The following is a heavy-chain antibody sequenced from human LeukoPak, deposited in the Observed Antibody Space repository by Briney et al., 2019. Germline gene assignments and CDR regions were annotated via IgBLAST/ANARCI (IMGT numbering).Heavy chain of an antibody. V-gene: IGHV1-18*01. CDR2: ISAYNGNT. Sequence: EASVNVSCKASGYTFTSYGIRWVRQAPGQGLEWMGWISAYNGNTNYAQKLQGRVTMTTDTSTSTAYMEMRSLRSDDTAVYYCARDQFYCSSTSCYLTTGYYYYGMDVWGQGTTVTVSS. CDR1: GYTFTSYG. J-gene: IGHJ6*02. CDR3: ARDQFYCSSTSCYLTTGYYYYGMDV. D-gene: IGHD2-2*01.